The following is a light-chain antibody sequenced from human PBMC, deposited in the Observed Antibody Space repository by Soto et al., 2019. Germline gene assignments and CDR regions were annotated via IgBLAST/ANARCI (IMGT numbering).Light chain of an antibody. CDR2: KDS. CDR3: LSADSSGISVV. V-gene: IGLV3-16*01. J-gene: IGLJ2*01. CDR1: ALPKKY. Sequence: SYELTQPPSVSVSLGQMARITCSGEALPKKYAYWYQQKPGQFPVLVIYKDSERPSGIPERFSGSSSGTIVTLTISGVQAEDEADYYCLSADSSGISVVFGGGTKLTVL.